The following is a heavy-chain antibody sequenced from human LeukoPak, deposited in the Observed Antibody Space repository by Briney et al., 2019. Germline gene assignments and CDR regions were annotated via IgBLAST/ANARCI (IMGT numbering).Heavy chain of an antibody. V-gene: IGHV4-38-2*02. Sequence: PSETLSLTCTVSGYSISSGYLWGWIRQPPGKGLECIGTISHSGTTYYTPSLKSRVTVSVDTSKNQFSLKLSSVTAADTAVYYCARLPYVWGSYRWTYYFDYWGQGTLVTVSS. CDR2: ISHSGTT. CDR3: ARLPYVWGSYRWTYYFDY. J-gene: IGHJ4*02. D-gene: IGHD3-16*02. CDR1: GYSISSGYL.